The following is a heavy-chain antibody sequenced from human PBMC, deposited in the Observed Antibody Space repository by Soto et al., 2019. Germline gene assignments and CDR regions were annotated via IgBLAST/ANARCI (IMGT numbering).Heavy chain of an antibody. Sequence: QVQLVQSGAEVKKPGASVKVSCKASGSTFPSSTVSWVRQAPGQGLEWMGWINAHNGNTKYAQKFQGRLTMTTDTSTGTGSMDLRSLRSDDTAIYFCAIADYGDPDYWGQGTLVTVSS. CDR2: INAHNGNT. CDR1: GSTFPSST. CDR3: AIADYGDPDY. V-gene: IGHV1-18*01. J-gene: IGHJ4*02. D-gene: IGHD4-17*01.